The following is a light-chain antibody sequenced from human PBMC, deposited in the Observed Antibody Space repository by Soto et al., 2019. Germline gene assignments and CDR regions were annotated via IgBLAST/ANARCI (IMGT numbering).Light chain of an antibody. CDR3: QQRNFWPLT. CDR1: QSIGSY. V-gene: IGKV3-11*01. J-gene: IGKJ3*01. Sequence: ENVLTQSPATLSLSPGERATLSCRASQSIGSYLAWYQQKPGQAPRLLIYDASNRAPGIPARFSGSGSETDFTLTIDSLEPEDFAVYYCQQRNFWPLTFGPGTRVELK. CDR2: DAS.